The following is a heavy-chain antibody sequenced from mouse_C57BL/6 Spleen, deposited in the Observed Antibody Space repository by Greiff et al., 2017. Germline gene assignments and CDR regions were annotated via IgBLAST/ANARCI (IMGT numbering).Heavy chain of an antibody. CDR3: ARIATGGKDARDY. J-gene: IGHJ4*01. V-gene: IGHV5-17*01. D-gene: IGHD1-1*01. CDR1: GFTFSDYG. CDR2: ISSGSSTI. Sequence: EVKLQESGGGLVKPGGSLKLSCAASGFTFSDYGMHWVRQAPEKGLEWVAYISSGSSTIYYADTVKGRFTISRDNAKNTLFLQMTSLRSEDTVMYDGARIATGGKDARDYWGQGTSVTVSS.